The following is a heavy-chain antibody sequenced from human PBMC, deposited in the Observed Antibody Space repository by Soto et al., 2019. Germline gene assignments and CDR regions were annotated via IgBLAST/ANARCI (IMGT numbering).Heavy chain of an antibody. Sequence: QVQLVQSGAEVKKPGASVKVSCKASSYTFTSYGINWVRQATGQGLEWMGRVSTYNGNTNYAPRFQGRVTMTTDTSTTTAYMELRSLRCDDTATYYCARERGLTVSTGLGYWGQGTLVSVSS. V-gene: IGHV1-18*01. J-gene: IGHJ4*02. CDR3: ARERGLTVSTGLGY. CDR2: VSTYNGNT. CDR1: SYTFTSYG. D-gene: IGHD3-16*01.